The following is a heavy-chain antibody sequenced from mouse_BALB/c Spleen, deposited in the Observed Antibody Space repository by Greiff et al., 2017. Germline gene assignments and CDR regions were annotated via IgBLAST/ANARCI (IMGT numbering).Heavy chain of an antibody. D-gene: IGHD2-3*01. Sequence: QVQLKQSGPGLVAPSQSLSITCTVSGFSLTSYGVHWVRQPPGKGLEWLGVIWAGGSTNNNSALMSRLSISKDNSKSQVYLNMNSLQTDDTAMYSCARNDGDWYFDVWGEGTTVTVSS. CDR1: GFSLTSYG. J-gene: IGHJ1*01. CDR2: IWAGGST. CDR3: ARNDGDWYFDV. V-gene: IGHV2-9*02.